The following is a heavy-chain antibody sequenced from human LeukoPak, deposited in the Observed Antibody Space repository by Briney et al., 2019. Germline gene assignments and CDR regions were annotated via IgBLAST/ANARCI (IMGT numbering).Heavy chain of an antibody. V-gene: IGHV3-23*01. CDR2: ISGSGGST. D-gene: IGHD1-26*01. CDR1: GFTLRSYT. Sequence: GGSLRLSCAASGFTLRSYTMNWVRQAPGKGLEWVSAISGSGGSTYYADSVKGRFTISRDNSKNTLYLQMNSLRAEDTAVYYCAKDRSFIVGATTGSDYWGQGTLVTVSS. CDR3: AKDRSFIVGATTGSDY. J-gene: IGHJ4*02.